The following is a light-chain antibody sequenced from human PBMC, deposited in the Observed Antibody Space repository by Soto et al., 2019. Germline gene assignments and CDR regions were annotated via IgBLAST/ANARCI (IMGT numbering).Light chain of an antibody. V-gene: IGLV2-14*03. CDR2: DVS. CDR1: SSDIGGYNS. Sequence: QSALAQPASMSGSPGQSITISCTGTSSDIGGYNSVSWYQQHPGEAPKLMIHDVSNRPSGVSNRFSASKSGNTASLTISGLQAEDEADYYCSSPGSSSTYVFGSGTKVPVL. CDR3: SSPGSSSTYV. J-gene: IGLJ1*01.